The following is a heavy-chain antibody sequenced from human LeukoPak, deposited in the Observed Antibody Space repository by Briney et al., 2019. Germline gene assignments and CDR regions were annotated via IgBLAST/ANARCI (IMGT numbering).Heavy chain of an antibody. CDR3: ARGWNYAFRFDY. Sequence: PGGSLRLSCAASGFTFSDYWMTWVRQAPGKGLEWVAHIKQDGSERYYGDSVKVRFTISRDNANNLVYLQMNSLGAGDTAVYYCARGWNYAFRFDYWGQGTLVTVSS. D-gene: IGHD1-7*01. CDR2: IKQDGSER. CDR1: GFTFSDYW. V-gene: IGHV3-7*01. J-gene: IGHJ4*02.